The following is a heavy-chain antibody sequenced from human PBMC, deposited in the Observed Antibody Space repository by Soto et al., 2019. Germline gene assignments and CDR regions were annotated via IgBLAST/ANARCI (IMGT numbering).Heavy chain of an antibody. CDR1: GFTLSSYW. CDR2: IKGDDSDT. CDR3: AKAGRAVASYFDY. D-gene: IGHD6-19*01. Sequence: PGGSLRLSCAVSGFTLSSYWMYWVRQAPGEAPVWVSLIKGDDSDTTYADSVKGRFTISRDNAKNTLYLQMNSLRAEDTAVYYCAKAGRAVASYFDYWGQGTLVTVSS. J-gene: IGHJ4*02. V-gene: IGHV3-74*01.